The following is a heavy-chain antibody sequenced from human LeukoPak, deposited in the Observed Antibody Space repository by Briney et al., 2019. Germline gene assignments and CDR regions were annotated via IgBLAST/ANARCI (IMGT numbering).Heavy chain of an antibody. CDR2: LYYSRST. CDR1: GASISTYY. Sequence: SETLSLTCTVSGASISTYYWSWIRQPPGKGLEWIGYLYYSRSTTYSPSLKSRVTMSVDTSKSQFSLKLNSVTAADTAIYYCARVRGTFETDWGQGTLVTVSS. CDR3: ARVRGTFETD. D-gene: IGHD2/OR15-2a*01. V-gene: IGHV4-59*01. J-gene: IGHJ1*01.